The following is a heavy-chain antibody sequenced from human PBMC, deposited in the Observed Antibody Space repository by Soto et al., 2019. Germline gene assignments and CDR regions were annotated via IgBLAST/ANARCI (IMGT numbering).Heavy chain of an antibody. D-gene: IGHD3-16*02. V-gene: IGHV1-2*04. CDR2: INPNSGAT. Sequence: GASVKVSCKASGDTFTDYYINWVRQAPGQGLEWMGWINPNSGATNSAQKFQGWVTMTRDTSITTAYMELSSLRSEDTAVYYCARGFPLWFDPWGQGTLVTVSS. CDR1: GDTFTDYY. CDR3: ARGFPLWFDP. J-gene: IGHJ5*02.